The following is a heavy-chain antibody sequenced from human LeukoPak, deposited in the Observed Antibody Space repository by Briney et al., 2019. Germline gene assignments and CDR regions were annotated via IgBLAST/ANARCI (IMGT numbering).Heavy chain of an antibody. D-gene: IGHD6-6*01. V-gene: IGHV4-4*07. CDR1: GGSISSYY. J-gene: IGHJ5*02. CDR2: IYTSGST. CDR3: ARDGVQQLVHWFDP. Sequence: SETLSLTCTVSGGSISSYYWSWIRQPAGKGLEWIGRIYTSGSTNCNPSLKSRVTMSVDTSKNQFSLKLSSVTAADTAVYYCARDGVQQLVHWFDPWGQGTLVTVSS.